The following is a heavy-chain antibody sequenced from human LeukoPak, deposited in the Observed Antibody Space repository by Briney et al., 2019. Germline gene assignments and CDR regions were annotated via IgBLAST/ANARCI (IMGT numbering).Heavy chain of an antibody. CDR1: GFTFDDYA. V-gene: IGHV3-9*01. CDR3: AKDVYSSSWSSFDY. J-gene: IGHJ4*02. Sequence: GGSLRLSCAASGFTFDDYAMHWVRQALGKGLEWVSGISWNSGSIGYVDSVKGRFTISRDNAKNSLYLQMNSLRAEDTAVYYCAKDVYSSSWSSFDYWGQGTLVTVSS. CDR2: ISWNSGSI. D-gene: IGHD6-13*01.